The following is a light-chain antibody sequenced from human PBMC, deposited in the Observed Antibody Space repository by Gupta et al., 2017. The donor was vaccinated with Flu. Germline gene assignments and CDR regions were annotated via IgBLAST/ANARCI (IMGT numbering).Light chain of an antibody. Sequence: IQMTQSPSSLSASVGDRGTITCQASQDIGNYLNWYQQKPGKATKLRIYEAFNLETGVRLRFSGIGSGTDFTCTRSNIQPDDCETYDGQRMFTFGHGTKVDIE. J-gene: IGKJ3*01. CDR1: QDIGNY. CDR2: EAF. V-gene: IGKV1-33*01. CDR3: QRMFT.